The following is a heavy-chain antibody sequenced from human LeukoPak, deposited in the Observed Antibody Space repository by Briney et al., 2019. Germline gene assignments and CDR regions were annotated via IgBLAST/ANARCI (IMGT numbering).Heavy chain of an antibody. CDR1: GYSISSDYY. V-gene: IGHV4-38-2*01. CDR2: IYHSGGT. CDR3: TSGPNFYYFDY. D-gene: IGHD3-3*01. Sequence: PSEALSLTCAVSGYSISSDYYWGWIRQPPGKGLEWIGTIYHSGGTYLNPSLKSRVTISVDTSTNQFSLNLNSVTAADTAVYYCTSGPNFYYFDYWGQGTLVTVSS. J-gene: IGHJ4*02.